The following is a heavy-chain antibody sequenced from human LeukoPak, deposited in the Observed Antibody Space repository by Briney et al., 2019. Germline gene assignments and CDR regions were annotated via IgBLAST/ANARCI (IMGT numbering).Heavy chain of an antibody. Sequence: ASVRVSCKASGYTFTSQGISWVRQAPGQGFESMGWISAYNGKTEYAEKFQGRVTMSTDTSTSTAYLELTSLTSDDTAVYFCARGLGAIDYWGQGTLVTVSS. CDR2: ISAYNGKT. V-gene: IGHV1-18*01. J-gene: IGHJ4*02. CDR1: GYTFTSQG. D-gene: IGHD3-10*01. CDR3: ARGLGAIDY.